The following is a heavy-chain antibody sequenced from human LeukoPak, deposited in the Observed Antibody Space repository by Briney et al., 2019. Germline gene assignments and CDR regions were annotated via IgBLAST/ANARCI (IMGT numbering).Heavy chain of an antibody. CDR1: GGSFSGYY. D-gene: IGHD1-26*01. V-gene: IGHV4-34*01. Sequence: SETLSLTCAVYGGSFSGYYWSWIRQPPGKGLEWIGEINHSGSTNYNPSLKSRVTISVDTSKNQFSLKLSSVTAADTAVYYCARVGKGFLDYWGQGTLVTVSS. CDR3: ARVGKGFLDY. J-gene: IGHJ4*02. CDR2: INHSGST.